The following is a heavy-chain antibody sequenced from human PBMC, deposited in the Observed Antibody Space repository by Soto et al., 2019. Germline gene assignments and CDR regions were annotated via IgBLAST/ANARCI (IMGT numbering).Heavy chain of an antibody. CDR3: ARDSSGYYDFDY. CDR2: INPNSGGT. CDR1: GYTFTGYY. J-gene: IGHJ4*02. D-gene: IGHD3-22*01. Sequence: GASVKVSCKASGYTFTGYYMHWVRQAPGQGLEWMGWINPNSGGTNYAQKFQGRVTMTRDTSTSTAYMELSSLRSEDTAVYYCARDSSGYYDFDYWGQGTLVTVSS. V-gene: IGHV1-2*02.